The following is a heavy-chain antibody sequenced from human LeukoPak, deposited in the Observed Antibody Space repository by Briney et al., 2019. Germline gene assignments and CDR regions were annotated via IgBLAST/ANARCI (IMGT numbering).Heavy chain of an antibody. J-gene: IGHJ4*02. D-gene: IGHD3-10*01. Sequence: GGSLRLSCAASGFTFSNYGMHWVRQAPGKGLEWVAVIWYDGSNKYYADSVKGRFVISRDDSKNTLYREMNSLRADDTAVYHCARGAGTGSKYDHWGQGTLVTVSS. V-gene: IGHV3-33*01. CDR1: GFTFSNYG. CDR2: IWYDGSNK. CDR3: ARGAGTGSKYDH.